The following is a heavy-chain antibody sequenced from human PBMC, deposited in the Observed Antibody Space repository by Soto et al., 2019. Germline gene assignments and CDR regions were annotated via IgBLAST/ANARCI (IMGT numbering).Heavy chain of an antibody. D-gene: IGHD3-3*01. CDR2: IYYSGST. J-gene: IGHJ6*02. CDR1: GGSISSYY. V-gene: IGHV4-59*01. CDR3: ASNYDFWSGYYTGGYYYGMDV. Sequence: KPSETLSLTCTVSGGSISSYYWSWIRQPPGKGLEWIGYIYYSGSTNYNPSLKSRVTISVDTSKNQFSLKLSSVTAADTAVYYCASNYDFWSGYYTGGYYYGMDVWGQGTTVTVSS.